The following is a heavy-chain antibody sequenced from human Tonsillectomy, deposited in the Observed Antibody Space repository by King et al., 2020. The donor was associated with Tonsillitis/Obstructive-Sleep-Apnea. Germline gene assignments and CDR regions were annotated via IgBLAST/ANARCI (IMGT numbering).Heavy chain of an antibody. D-gene: IGHD5-18*01. CDR1: GGTFSSYA. V-gene: IGHV1-69*01. Sequence: QLVQSGAEVKKPGSSVKVSCKASGGTFSSYAISWVRQAPGQGLEWMGGIIPIFGTANYAQKFQGRVTITADESTSTAYMELSSLRSEDTAGYYCARVGYSYGLLLGWFDPWGKGTLVTVSS. CDR2: IIPIFGTA. CDR3: ARVGYSYGLLLGWFDP. J-gene: IGHJ5*02.